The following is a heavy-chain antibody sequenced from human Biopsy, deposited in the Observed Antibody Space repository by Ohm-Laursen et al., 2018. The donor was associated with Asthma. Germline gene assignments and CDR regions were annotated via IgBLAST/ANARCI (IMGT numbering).Heavy chain of an antibody. CDR2: IWYDGGNK. Sequence: SLRLSCAASGFTFSSYAMHWVRQAPGKGLEWVAVIWYDGGNKYYADSVKGRFIISRDNSKNTLYLQMNSLRAEDTAAYYCARDIVATMIGYYYYGMDVWGQGTTVSVSS. D-gene: IGHD5-12*01. V-gene: IGHV3-33*08. CDR1: GFTFSSYA. J-gene: IGHJ6*02. CDR3: ARDIVATMIGYYYYGMDV.